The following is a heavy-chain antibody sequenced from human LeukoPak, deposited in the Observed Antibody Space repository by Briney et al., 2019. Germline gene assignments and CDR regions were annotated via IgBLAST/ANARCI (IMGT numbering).Heavy chain of an antibody. J-gene: IGHJ4*02. D-gene: IGHD3-10*01. CDR2: ISYDGSNK. Sequence: GRSLRLSCAASGFTFSSYGMHWVRQAPGKGLEWVAVISYDGSNKYYADSVKGRFTISRDNSKNTLYLQMNSLRAEDTAVYYCAKDRSFDYWGQGTLVTVSS. V-gene: IGHV3-30*18. CDR1: GFTFSSYG. CDR3: AKDRSFDY.